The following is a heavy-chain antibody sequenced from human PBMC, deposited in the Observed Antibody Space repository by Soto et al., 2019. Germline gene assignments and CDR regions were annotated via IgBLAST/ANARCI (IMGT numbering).Heavy chain of an antibody. V-gene: IGHV3-21*01. D-gene: IGHD1-26*01. J-gene: IGHJ5*02. CDR1: TFNSYS. CDR3: TRDEGGSYDNWFTP. CDR2: ISSGSAYI. Sequence: EVQLVESGGGLVKPGGSLRLSCTFTFNSYSLNWVRQAPGKGLEWVSSISSGSAYIKYADSVKGRFTISRDNANNLLYPKRGGLRVDDTAVYYCTRDEGGSYDNWFTPWGQGPLVTVSS.